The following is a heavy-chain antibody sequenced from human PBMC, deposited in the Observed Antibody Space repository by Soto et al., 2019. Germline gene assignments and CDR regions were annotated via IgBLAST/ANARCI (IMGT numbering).Heavy chain of an antibody. CDR3: AKGGDYGSGLFDP. V-gene: IGHV3-23*01. CDR2: ISGSGGST. Sequence: EVQLLESGGGLVQPGGSLRLSCAASGFTFSRYAMSWVHQAQGKGVEWVSAISGSGGSTYYADSMRGRFTISRDNSKNTLYLQMNSLRAEDTAVYYCAKGGDYGSGLFDPWGQGTLVTVSS. CDR1: GFTFSRYA. J-gene: IGHJ5*02. D-gene: IGHD3-10*01.